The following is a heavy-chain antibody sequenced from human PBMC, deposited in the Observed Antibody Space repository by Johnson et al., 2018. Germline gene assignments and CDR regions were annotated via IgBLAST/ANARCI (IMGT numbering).Heavy chain of an antibody. J-gene: IGHJ6*02. CDR2: ISWNSGSI. CDR1: GFTFDDYA. Sequence: VQLVESGGGLVQPGRSLRLSCAASGFTFDDYAMHWVRQAPGKGLEWVSGISWNSGSIGYADSVKGRFTISRDNAKNSLYLQMNSLRAEDTALYYWAKDFSSSIYYYYGRDVWGQGTTVTVSS. CDR3: AKDFSSSIYYYYGRDV. V-gene: IGHV3-9*01. D-gene: IGHD6-6*01.